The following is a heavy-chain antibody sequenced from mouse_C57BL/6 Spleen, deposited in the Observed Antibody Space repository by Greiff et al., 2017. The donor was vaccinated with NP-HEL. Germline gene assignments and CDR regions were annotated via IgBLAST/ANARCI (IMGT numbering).Heavy chain of an antibody. CDR1: GFNIKDDY. J-gene: IGHJ3*01. CDR3: THYGSNLFAY. CDR2: IDPENGDT. V-gene: IGHV14-4*01. Sequence: EVHLVESGAELVRPGASVKLSCTASGFNIKDDYMHWVKQRPEQGLEWIGWIDPENGDTEYASKFQGKATITADTSSNTAYLQLSSLTSEDTAVYYCTHYGSNLFAYWGQGTLVTVSA. D-gene: IGHD1-1*01.